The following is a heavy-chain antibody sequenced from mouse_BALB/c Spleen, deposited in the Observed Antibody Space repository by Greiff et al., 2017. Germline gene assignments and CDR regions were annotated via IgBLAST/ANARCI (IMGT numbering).Heavy chain of an antibody. Sequence: QVQLQQSGAELVRPGTSVKISCKASGYTFTNYWLGWVKQRPGHGLEWIGDIYPGGGYTNYNEKFKGKATLTADTSSSTAYMQLSSLTSEDSAVYFCARGDYGYYLRGFAYWGQGTLVTVSA. CDR3: ARGDYGYYLRGFAY. J-gene: IGHJ3*01. V-gene: IGHV1-63*02. D-gene: IGHD2-1*01. CDR2: IYPGGGYT. CDR1: GYTFTNYW.